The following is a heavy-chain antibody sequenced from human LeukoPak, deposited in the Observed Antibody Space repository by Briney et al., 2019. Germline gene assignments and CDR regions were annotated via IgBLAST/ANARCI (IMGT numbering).Heavy chain of an antibody. D-gene: IGHD5-24*01. CDR1: GLTFSAYS. V-gene: IGHV3-21*01. CDR2: ISTSSSYI. Sequence: EPGGSLRLSCAASGLTFSAYSMNWVRQAPGKGLEWVSSISTSSSYIYYADSVKGRFTVSRDNAKNSLFLQMNSLRAEDTALYYCARDREMGTIRNGFDVWGQGTIVSVSS. J-gene: IGHJ3*01. CDR3: ARDREMGTIRNGFDV.